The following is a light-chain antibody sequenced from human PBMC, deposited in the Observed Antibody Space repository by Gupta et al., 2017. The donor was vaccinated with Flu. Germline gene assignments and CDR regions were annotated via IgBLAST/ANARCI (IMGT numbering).Light chain of an antibody. J-gene: IGKJ4*01. Sequence: EIVMTQSRATLSLSPGERATLSCRASQSVGSFLAWYQHKPGQAPRLLIYGTSTRAPGIPARVSGNGSATDFRRTISSLQSEEFAVYFCQQEREGRITFGRGTKVDIK. CDR1: QSVGSF. CDR2: GTS. CDR3: QQEREGRIT. V-gene: IGKV3-15*01.